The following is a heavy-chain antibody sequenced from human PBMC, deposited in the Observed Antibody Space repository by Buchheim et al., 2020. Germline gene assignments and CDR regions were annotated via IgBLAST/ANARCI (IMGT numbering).Heavy chain of an antibody. CDR2: ILYDGSNK. Sequence: QVQLVESGGGVVQPGRSLRLSCAASGFTFSSHGMHWVRQAPGKGLEWVAVILYDGSNKYYADPVKGRFTISRDNSKTSPLLQMTSLIAEDTAVYYCAKDDVIVSSWYGEYFQHWGQGTL. D-gene: IGHD6-13*01. J-gene: IGHJ1*01. CDR1: GFTFSSHG. CDR3: AKDDVIVSSWYGEYFQH. V-gene: IGHV3-30*18.